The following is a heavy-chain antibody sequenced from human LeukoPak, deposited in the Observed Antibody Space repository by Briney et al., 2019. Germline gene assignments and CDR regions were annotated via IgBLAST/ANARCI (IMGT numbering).Heavy chain of an antibody. CDR2: ISGSGGST. CDR3: AKEALAYCGGDCYSYYFDY. Sequence: GGSLRLSCAVSGFTFSSYAMSWVRQAPGKGLEWVSAISGSGGSTYYADSVKGRFTISRDYSKNTLYLQMNSLRAEDTAVYYCAKEALAYCGGDCYSYYFDYWGQGTLVTVSS. D-gene: IGHD2-21*02. V-gene: IGHV3-23*01. CDR1: GFTFSSYA. J-gene: IGHJ4*02.